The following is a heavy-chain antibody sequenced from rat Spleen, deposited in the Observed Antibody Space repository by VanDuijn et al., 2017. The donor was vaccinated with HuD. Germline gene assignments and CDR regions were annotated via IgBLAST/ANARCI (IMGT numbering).Heavy chain of an antibody. CDR3: SKWGDSGYFDY. J-gene: IGHJ2*01. CDR1: GFIFSDHY. CDR2: ISPSGGTT. D-gene: IGHD4-3*01. V-gene: IGHV5-25*01. Sequence: EVQLVESDGGLVQPGRSLKLSCAASGFIFSDHYVAWVRQAPTKGLEWVASISPSGGTTYYRDSVKGRFTISRDNAKSTLYLQMDSLRSEDTATYYCSKWGDSGYFDYWGQGVMVTVSS.